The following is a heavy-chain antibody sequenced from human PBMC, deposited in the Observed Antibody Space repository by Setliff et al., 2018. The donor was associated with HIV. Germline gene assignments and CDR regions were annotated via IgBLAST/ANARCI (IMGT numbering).Heavy chain of an antibody. CDR3: ARSLTYDYTWFDV. Sequence: SETLSLTCAVYGGSFSDYYWSWIRQPPGKGLEWIGEINHSGSTNYNPSLKSRATKSVDRSKNQFSLKLSSVTAADTAVYFCARSLTYDYTWFDVWGQGTLVTVSS. D-gene: IGHD4-4*01. CDR2: INHSGST. J-gene: IGHJ5*02. V-gene: IGHV4-34*01. CDR1: GGSFSDYY.